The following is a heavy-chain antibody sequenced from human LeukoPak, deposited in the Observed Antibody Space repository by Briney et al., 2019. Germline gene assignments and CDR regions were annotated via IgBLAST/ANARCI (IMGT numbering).Heavy chain of an antibody. D-gene: IGHD3-22*01. CDR3: ARENYYDSSGYYYRGGYFDY. CDR2: IYYSGST. V-gene: IGHV4-39*07. CDR1: GGSISSSSYY. J-gene: IGHJ4*02. Sequence: SETLSLTCTVSGGSISSSSYYWGWIRQPPGKGLEWIGSIYYSGSTYYNPSLKSRVTISVDTSKNQFSLKLSSVTAADTAVYYCARENYYDSSGYYYRGGYFDYWGQGTLVTVSS.